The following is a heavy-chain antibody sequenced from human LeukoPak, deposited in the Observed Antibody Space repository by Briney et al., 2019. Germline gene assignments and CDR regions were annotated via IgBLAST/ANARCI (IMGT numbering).Heavy chain of an antibody. D-gene: IGHD2-2*01. CDR2: MNATSGGA. V-gene: IGHV1-2*02. Sequence: ASVKVSCKASGYTFTGFYIHWVRQAPGQGLEWMGWMNATSGGANYAQRFRGSLTMTRDTSTTTAYMDLSSLTSDDTAMYYCITSSAYSTSWGAFDIWGQGTMVTVSS. CDR3: ITSSAYSTSWGAFDI. CDR1: GYTFTGFY. J-gene: IGHJ3*02.